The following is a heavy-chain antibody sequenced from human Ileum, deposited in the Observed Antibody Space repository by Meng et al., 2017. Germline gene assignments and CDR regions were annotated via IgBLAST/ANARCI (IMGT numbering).Heavy chain of an antibody. V-gene: IGHV4-30-2*01. CDR3: ASSTSGPELNY. Sequence: QVQLQQWGAGLLKPSETLSLTYAVYGGSFSSSAYSWTWIRQPPGKGLEWIGYIYQVGSTNYNPSLKSRVTIFVDTSKNQFSLKLTSVTAADTAVYYCASSTSGPELNYWGQGTLVTVSS. J-gene: IGHJ4*02. CDR1: GGSFSSSAYS. D-gene: IGHD2/OR15-2a*01. CDR2: IYQVGST.